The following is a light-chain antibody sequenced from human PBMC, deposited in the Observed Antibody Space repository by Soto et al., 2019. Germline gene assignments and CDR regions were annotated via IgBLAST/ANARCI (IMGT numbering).Light chain of an antibody. Sequence: DIQMTQSPSTLSASVGDRVTITCRASRSISNWLAWYQQRPGIAPKLLIFDAYILQSGVPSRFSGSGSGTEFTLTIRSLQPDDFATYYCKQYNSYPFTFGPGTKVDIK. J-gene: IGKJ3*01. CDR3: KQYNSYPFT. V-gene: IGKV1-5*01. CDR1: RSISNW. CDR2: DAY.